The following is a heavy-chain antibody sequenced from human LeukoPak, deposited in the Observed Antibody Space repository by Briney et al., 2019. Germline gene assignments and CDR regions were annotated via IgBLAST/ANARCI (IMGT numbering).Heavy chain of an antibody. Sequence: ASVKVSCKASGYIFTRYGISWVRQAPGQGLEWMGGIIPIFGTANYAQKFQGRVTITTDESTSTAYMELSSLRSEDTAVYYCAREGLAGYAWFDPWGQGTLVTVSS. CDR1: GYIFTRYG. J-gene: IGHJ5*02. CDR3: AREGLAGYAWFDP. CDR2: IIPIFGTA. V-gene: IGHV1-69*05. D-gene: IGHD3-16*01.